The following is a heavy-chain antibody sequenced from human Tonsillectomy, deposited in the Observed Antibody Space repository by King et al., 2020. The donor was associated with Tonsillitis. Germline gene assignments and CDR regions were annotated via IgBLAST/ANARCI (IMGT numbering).Heavy chain of an antibody. D-gene: IGHD5-24*01. CDR1: GFTFSNYG. CDR2: ISFEEDKK. CDR3: AKDDWDNYNRGGIDY. Sequence: QVQLVESGGGVVQPGRSLRLSCAASGFTFSNYGIHWVRQAPGKGLEWVAMISFEEDKKYYAESVKGRFTISRDNSKNTLYLQMNSLRAEDTAVYYCAKDDWDNYNRGGIDYWGQGTLVTVSS. V-gene: IGHV3-30*18. J-gene: IGHJ4*02.